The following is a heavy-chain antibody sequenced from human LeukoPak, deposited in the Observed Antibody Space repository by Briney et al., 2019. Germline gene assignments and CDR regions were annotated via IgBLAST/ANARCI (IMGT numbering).Heavy chain of an antibody. J-gene: IGHJ4*02. CDR1: GFTVSSNY. CDR3: ARDRGYCFDY. D-gene: IGHD3-22*01. CDR2: IYSGGST. V-gene: IGHV3-66*01. Sequence: GGSLRLSCAASGFTVSSNYMSWVRRAPGKGLEWVSVIYSGGSTYYADSVKGRFTIFRDNYKNTLYLQMNSLRAEDTAVYYCARDRGYCFDYWGQGTLVTVSS.